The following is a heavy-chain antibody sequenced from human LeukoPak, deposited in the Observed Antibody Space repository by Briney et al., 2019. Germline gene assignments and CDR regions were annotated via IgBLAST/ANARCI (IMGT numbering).Heavy chain of an antibody. CDR1: GGSISSYY. D-gene: IGHD3-3*01. J-gene: IGHJ3*02. V-gene: IGHV4-59*01. CDR3: ARVAYYDFWSGGLYAFAI. Sequence: SETLSLTCTVSGGSISSYYASWIRHPPRKGLERIGYIYYSGSTNYNPSLKSRVTISVDTSKNQFSLKLSSVTAADTAVYYCARVAYYDFWSGGLYAFAIWGQGTMVTVSS. CDR2: IYYSGST.